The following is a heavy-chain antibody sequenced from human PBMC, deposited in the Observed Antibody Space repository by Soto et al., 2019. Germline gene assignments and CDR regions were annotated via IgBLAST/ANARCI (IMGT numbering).Heavy chain of an antibody. D-gene: IGHD6-13*01. V-gene: IGHV3-23*01. CDR1: GFTFSSYA. Sequence: GGSLRLSCAASGFTFSSYAMSWVRQAPGKGLEWVSAISGSGGSTYYADSVKGRFTISRDNSKNTLYLQMNSLRAEDTAVYYCAKDTGRSSSWPTPYYFDYWGQGTLVTVSS. CDR3: AKDTGRSSSWPTPYYFDY. J-gene: IGHJ4*02. CDR2: ISGSGGST.